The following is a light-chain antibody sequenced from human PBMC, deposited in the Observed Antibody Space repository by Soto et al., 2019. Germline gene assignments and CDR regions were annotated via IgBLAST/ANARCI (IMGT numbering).Light chain of an antibody. CDR3: QQYGSSST. J-gene: IGKJ5*01. V-gene: IGKV3-20*01. CDR1: QSVSSSY. CDR2: GAS. Sequence: EIVLAQSPGTLSLSRGERATLSCRASQSVSSSYLAGYQEKPGQAPRLLIYGASSRATGIPDRFSGSGSGTDFTLTISRLEPEDFAVYYCQQYGSSSTFGQGTRLEIK.